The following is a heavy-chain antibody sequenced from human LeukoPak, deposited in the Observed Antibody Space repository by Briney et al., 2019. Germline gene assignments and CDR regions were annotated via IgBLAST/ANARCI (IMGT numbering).Heavy chain of an antibody. D-gene: IGHD1-20*01. CDR1: GFTFSNYA. CDR3: AKDRLTGTTDY. CDR2: ISGSGGST. Sequence: GGSLRLSCAASGFTFSNYAMSWVRQAPGKGLEWVSGISGSGGSTYYAASVKGRFTISRDNSKNTLHLQMNSLRAEDTAVYYCAKDRLTGTTDYWGQGTLVTVSS. J-gene: IGHJ4*02. V-gene: IGHV3-23*01.